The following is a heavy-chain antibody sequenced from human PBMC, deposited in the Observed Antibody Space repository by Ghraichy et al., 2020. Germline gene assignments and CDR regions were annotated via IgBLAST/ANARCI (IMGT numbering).Heavy chain of an antibody. CDR2: INHSGST. V-gene: IGHV4-34*01. CDR1: GGSFSGYY. J-gene: IGHJ6*03. D-gene: IGHD5-18*01. CDR3: ARRGQLWFPISYYMDD. Sequence: SETLSLTCAVYGGSFSGYYWSWIRQPPGKGLEWIGEINHSGSTNYNPSLKRRVTISVDTSKNQFSLKLSSVTAADTAVYYCARRGQLWFPISYYMDDWGKGTTVTVSS.